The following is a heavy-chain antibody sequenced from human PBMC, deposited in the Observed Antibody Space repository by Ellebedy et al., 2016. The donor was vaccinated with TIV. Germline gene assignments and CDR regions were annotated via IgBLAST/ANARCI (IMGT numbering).Heavy chain of an antibody. CDR2: ISTDGSST. V-gene: IGHV3-74*01. D-gene: IGHD2-15*01. CDR1: GFTFSRYW. CDR3: ARDQGHCSGGSCYSAWFDP. J-gene: IGHJ5*02. Sequence: GGSLRLSCAASGFTFSRYWMHWVRQPPGKGLVWVSRISTDGSSTTYADSVKGRFTISRDNAKNSLYLQINSLRADDTAVYYCARDQGHCSGGSCYSAWFDPWGQGTLVTVSS.